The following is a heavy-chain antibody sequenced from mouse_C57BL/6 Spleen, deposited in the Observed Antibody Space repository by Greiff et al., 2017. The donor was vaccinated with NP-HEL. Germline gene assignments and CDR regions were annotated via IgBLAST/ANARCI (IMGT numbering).Heavy chain of an antibody. D-gene: IGHD2-3*01. CDR1: GYTFTSYW. CDR3: AREDDGYPSYAMDY. J-gene: IGHJ4*01. V-gene: IGHV1-64*01. CDR2: IHPNSGST. Sequence: QVQLQQPGAELVKPGASVKLSCKASGYTFTSYWMHWVKQRPGQGLEWIGMIHPNSGSTNYNEKFKSKATLTVDKSSSTAYMQLSSLTSEDSAVYYCAREDDGYPSYAMDYWGQGTSVTVSS.